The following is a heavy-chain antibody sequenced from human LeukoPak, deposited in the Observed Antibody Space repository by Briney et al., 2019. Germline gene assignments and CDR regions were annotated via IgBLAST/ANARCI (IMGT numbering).Heavy chain of an antibody. V-gene: IGHV4-59*01. CDR3: VRHQDSGAHESAFNV. CDR2: IYYSGST. CDR1: GGSISSYY. Sequence: SETLSLTCTVSGGSISSYYWSRIRQPPGKGLEWIGYIYYSGSTNYNPSLKSRVTISVDTSKNQFSLKLSSVTAADTAVYYCVRHQDSGAHESAFNVWGQGTMVTVSS. D-gene: IGHD4-17*01. J-gene: IGHJ3*01.